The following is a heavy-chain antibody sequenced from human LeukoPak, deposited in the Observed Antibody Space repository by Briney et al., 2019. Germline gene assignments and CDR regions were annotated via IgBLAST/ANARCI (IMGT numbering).Heavy chain of an antibody. CDR3: ARRAGAYSHPYDY. CDR1: GFTVSSNS. V-gene: IGHV3-53*01. CDR2: IYSDNT. J-gene: IGHJ4*02. Sequence: GGSLRLSCTVSGFTVSSNSMSWVRQAPGKGLEWVSFIYSDNTHYSDSVKGRFTISRDNSKNTLYLQMNSLRAEDTAVYYCARRAGAYSHPYDYWAREPWSPSPQ. D-gene: IGHD4/OR15-4a*01.